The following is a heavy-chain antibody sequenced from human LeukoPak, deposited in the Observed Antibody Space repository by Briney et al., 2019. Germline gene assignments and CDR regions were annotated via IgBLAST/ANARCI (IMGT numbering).Heavy chain of an antibody. CDR1: GGSISSYY. D-gene: IGHD1-20*01. CDR3: ARHSNWNAGVDWFDP. Sequence: PSETLSLTCTVSGGSISSYYWSWIRQPAGKGLEWIGRIYTSGSTNYNPSLKSRVTISIDTSKNQFSLRLNSVTAEDTAVYYCARHSNWNAGVDWFDPWGQGTQVTVSS. V-gene: IGHV4-4*07. CDR2: IYTSGST. J-gene: IGHJ5*02.